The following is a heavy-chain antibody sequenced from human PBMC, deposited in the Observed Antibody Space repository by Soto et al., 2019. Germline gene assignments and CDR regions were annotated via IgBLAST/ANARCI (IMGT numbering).Heavy chain of an antibody. CDR2: IFYSGST. J-gene: IGHJ4*02. D-gene: IGHD3-10*01. V-gene: IGHV4-59*08. Sequence: QVQLQESGPGLVKPSETLSHTCTVSGGSISSYYWSWIRQPPGKGLEWIGYIFYSGSTNYNPSLKSRVTISVDTPKNQFSLKLSSVTAADTAVYYCARRYGSGFDYWGQGTLVTVSS. CDR3: ARRYGSGFDY. CDR1: GGSISSYY.